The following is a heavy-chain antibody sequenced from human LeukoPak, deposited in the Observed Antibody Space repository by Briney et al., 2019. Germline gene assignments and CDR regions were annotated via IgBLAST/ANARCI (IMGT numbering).Heavy chain of an antibody. J-gene: IGHJ4*02. D-gene: IGHD2-2*02. CDR2: ISSNGGST. V-gene: IGHV3-64*01. CDR3: AGVQPGYTFDY. Sequence: PGGSLRLSCAASGFTFSSYAMHWVRQAPGKGLEYVSAISSNGGSTYYANSVKGRFTISRDNSKNTLYLQMGSLRAEDMAVYYCAGVQPGYTFDYWGQGTLVTVSS. CDR1: GFTFSSYA.